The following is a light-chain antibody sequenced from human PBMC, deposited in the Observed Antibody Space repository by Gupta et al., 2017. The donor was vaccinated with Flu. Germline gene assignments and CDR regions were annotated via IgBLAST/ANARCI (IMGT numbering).Light chain of an antibody. CDR1: QSLLHSNGYNY. V-gene: IGKV2-28*01. Sequence: DIVMTQSPLSLPVTPGGPAAISCRSSQSLLHSNGYNYLDRYLQKPGQSPQLLIYLGSNRASGVPDRFSGSGSGTDFTLKISRVEAEDVGVYYCMQALQTRLTFGGGTKVEIK. CDR3: MQALQTRLT. CDR2: LGS. J-gene: IGKJ4*01.